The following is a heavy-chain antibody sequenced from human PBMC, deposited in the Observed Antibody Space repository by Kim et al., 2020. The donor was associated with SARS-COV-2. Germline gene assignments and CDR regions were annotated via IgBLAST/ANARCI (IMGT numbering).Heavy chain of an antibody. CDR3: ARGGRPHYDILTGYSPLYYYYGMDV. D-gene: IGHD3-9*01. CDR1: GYTFTSYA. Sequence: ASVKVSCKASGYTFTSYAMNWVRQAPGQGLEWMGWINTNTVNPTYAPGFTGRFVFSLDTSVSTAYLQISCLKAEDTAVYYCARGGRPHYDILTGYSPLYYYYGMDVWGQGIAFTVSS. V-gene: IGHV7-4-1*02. CDR2: INTNTVNP. J-gene: IGHJ6*02.